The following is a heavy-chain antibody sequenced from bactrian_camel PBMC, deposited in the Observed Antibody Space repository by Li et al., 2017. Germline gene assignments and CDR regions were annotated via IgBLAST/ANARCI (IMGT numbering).Heavy chain of an antibody. D-gene: IGHD6*01. CDR2: LYTGAGST. Sequence: DVQLVESGGGSVQAGESLRLSCAASGSTDRGYRVGWFRQVAGKERETVATLYTGAGSTYYAPSVEGRFTISIDTAKKTMYLQMNNVKPEDTAMYYCAADVGSMSGNCRPNYWGQGTQVTVS. CDR1: GSTDRGYR. J-gene: IGHJ4*01. CDR3: AADVGSMSGNCRPNY. V-gene: IGHV3S40*01.